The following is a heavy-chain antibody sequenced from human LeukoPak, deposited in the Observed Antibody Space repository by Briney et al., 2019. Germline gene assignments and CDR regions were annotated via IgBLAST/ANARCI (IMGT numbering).Heavy chain of an antibody. CDR1: GYTFTGYY. CDR2: INPNSGGT. D-gene: IGHD3-22*01. Sequence: GASVKVSCKASGYTFTGYYMHWVRQAPGQGLEWMGWINPNSGGTNYAQKFQGRVTMTRDTSISTAYMELSRLRSDDTAVYYCAGGGYYDSSGYYPFDYWGQGTLVTVSS. CDR3: AGGGYYDSSGYYPFDY. V-gene: IGHV1-2*02. J-gene: IGHJ4*02.